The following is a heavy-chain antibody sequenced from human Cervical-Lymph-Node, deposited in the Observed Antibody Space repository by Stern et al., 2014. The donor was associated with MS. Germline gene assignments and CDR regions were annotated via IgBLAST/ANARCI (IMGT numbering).Heavy chain of an antibody. CDR3: ARDMSDFWSDYGHNWFDP. CDR1: GYTFNKYL. D-gene: IGHD3-3*01. CDR2: INANTGTP. V-gene: IGHV7-4-1*02. J-gene: IGHJ5*02. Sequence: QMQLVQSGSELKKPGASVNVSCTASGYTFNKYLINWVRQAPGQGLEWMGWINANTGTPTYARGFAGRFVFSLDTSVNTAYLQISRLKTEDTAVYYCARDMSDFWSDYGHNWFDPWGQGTLVVVSS.